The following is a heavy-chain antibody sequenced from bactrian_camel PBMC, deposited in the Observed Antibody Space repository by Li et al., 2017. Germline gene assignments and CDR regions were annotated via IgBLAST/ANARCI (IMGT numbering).Heavy chain of an antibody. CDR2: IYTGPGNT. V-gene: IGHV3S1*01. D-gene: IGHD7*01. Sequence: VQLVESGGGSVQAGESLRLSCVASYLTGDDYCMGWFRQRPGAEREGVAAIYTGPGNTYYADSVKGRFTMSQDRAKNTVYLQMENLESGDTALYYCAYDRLKCLTGSPWDDYHTYGQGTQVTVS. CDR1: YLTGDDYC. J-gene: IGHJ4*01.